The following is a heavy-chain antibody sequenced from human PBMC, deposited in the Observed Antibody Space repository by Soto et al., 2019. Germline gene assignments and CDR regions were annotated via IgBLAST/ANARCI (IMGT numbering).Heavy chain of an antibody. J-gene: IGHJ5*02. CDR1: GGSISSSVSY. V-gene: IGHV4-39*02. D-gene: IGHD3-10*01. CDR2: IDYAGNT. Sequence: PSETLSLTCSVSGGSISSSVSYWGWIRQPPGKGLEWIGSIDYAGNTYYNPSLRSRLTISADTSKNQFSLKLSSVTAADTAVYYCARDRRFGANRWFDPWGQGTLVTVSS. CDR3: ARDRRFGANRWFDP.